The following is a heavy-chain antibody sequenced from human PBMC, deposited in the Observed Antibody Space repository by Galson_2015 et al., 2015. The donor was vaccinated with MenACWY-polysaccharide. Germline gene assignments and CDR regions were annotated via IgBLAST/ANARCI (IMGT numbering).Heavy chain of an antibody. CDR2: MNPNSGNT. CDR1: GYTFISYD. V-gene: IGHV1-8*01. D-gene: IGHD3-22*01. J-gene: IGHJ3*02. CDR3: ARVGYYDSSGYSLNAFDI. Sequence: LVKVSCKASGYTFISYDFNWVRQATGQGLEWMGWMNPNSGNTGYAQKFQGRVTMTRNTSISTAYMELSSLRSEDTAVYYCARVGYYDSSGYSLNAFDIWGQGTMVTVSS.